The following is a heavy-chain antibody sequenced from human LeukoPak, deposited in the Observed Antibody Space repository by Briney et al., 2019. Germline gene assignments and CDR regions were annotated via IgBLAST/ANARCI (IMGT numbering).Heavy chain of an antibody. Sequence: SETLSLTCAVYGGSFSDYYWSWIRQPPGKGLEWIGEINHSGTTNYNPSLNARVTISVDTSKNQFSLKLSSVTAADTAVYYCAREGSYYGSGSPPLDYWGQGTLVTVSS. CDR3: AREGSYYGSGSPPLDY. CDR1: GGSFSDYY. J-gene: IGHJ4*02. CDR2: INHSGTT. D-gene: IGHD3-10*01. V-gene: IGHV4-34*01.